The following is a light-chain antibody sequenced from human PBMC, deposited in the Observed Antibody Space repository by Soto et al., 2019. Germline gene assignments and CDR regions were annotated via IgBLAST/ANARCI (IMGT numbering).Light chain of an antibody. Sequence: EIVFTQSPAPLSLSPRGRATLSRRASQSVSSYLAWYQQKPGQAPRLLIYDASNRATGIPARFSGSGSGTDFTLTISSLEPEDFAVYYCQQRSNWPITFGQGTRLEIK. CDR1: QSVSSY. CDR2: DAS. CDR3: QQRSNWPIT. J-gene: IGKJ5*01. V-gene: IGKV3-11*01.